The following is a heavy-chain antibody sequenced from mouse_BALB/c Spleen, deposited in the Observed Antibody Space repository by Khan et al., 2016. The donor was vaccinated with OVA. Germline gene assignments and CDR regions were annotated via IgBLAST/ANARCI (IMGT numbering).Heavy chain of an antibody. CDR1: GHILTNYG. Sequence: QIQLVQSGPELKKPGETVKISCKASGHILTNYGMNWVKQAPGKGLKWMGWINTYTGEPTYADDFNGRFAFSLETSASTAYLQINNLKNEDTATYFCARPPYFSYAMDNWGQGTSVTVSS. J-gene: IGHJ4*01. V-gene: IGHV9-3-1*01. CDR3: ARPPYFSYAMDN. CDR2: INTYTGEP. D-gene: IGHD2-10*01.